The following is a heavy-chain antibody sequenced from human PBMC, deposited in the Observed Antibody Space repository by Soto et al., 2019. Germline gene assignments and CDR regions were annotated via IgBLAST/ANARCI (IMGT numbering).Heavy chain of an antibody. CDR3: ARDMGFGLSDY. Sequence: GASVKVSCKASGYTFTNFGISWVRQAPGQGLEWMGWISAYNGNTKYSQKFQGRVTITRDTSASTAYMELSSLRSEDTAVYYCARDMGFGLSDYWGQGTLVTVSS. CDR1: GYTFTNFG. D-gene: IGHD3-10*01. V-gene: IGHV1-18*01. CDR2: ISAYNGNT. J-gene: IGHJ4*02.